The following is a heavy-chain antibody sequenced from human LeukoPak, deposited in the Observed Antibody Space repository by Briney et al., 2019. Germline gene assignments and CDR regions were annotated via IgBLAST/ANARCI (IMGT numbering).Heavy chain of an antibody. Sequence: PSETLSLTCAVYGGSFSGYYWSWIRQPPGKGLEWIGEINHSGSTNYNPSLKSRVTISVDTSKNQFSLKLSSVTAADTAVYYCRLLDPRTFISTFDYWGQGTLVTVSS. CDR1: GGSFSGYY. CDR3: RLLDPRTFISTFDY. V-gene: IGHV4-34*01. J-gene: IGHJ4*02. D-gene: IGHD2-2*02. CDR2: INHSGST.